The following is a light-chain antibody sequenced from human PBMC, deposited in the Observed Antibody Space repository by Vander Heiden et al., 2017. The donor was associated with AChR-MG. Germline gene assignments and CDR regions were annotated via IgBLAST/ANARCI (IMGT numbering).Light chain of an antibody. V-gene: IGLV2-14*01. CDR2: DVS. CDR1: SSDVGGYNY. J-gene: IGLJ1*01. CDR3: SSYTSSSTPLYV. Sequence: QSALTPPASLSGSPGQPTTIPCSGTSSDVGGYNYVSWYQQHPGKAPKLMIYDVSNRPSGVSNRFSGSKSGNTASLTSSGLQAEDEADYYCSSYTSSSTPLYVFGTGTKVTVL.